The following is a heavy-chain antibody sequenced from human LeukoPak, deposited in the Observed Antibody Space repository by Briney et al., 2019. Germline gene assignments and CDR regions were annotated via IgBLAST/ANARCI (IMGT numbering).Heavy chain of an antibody. Sequence: ASVKVSCKASGYTFTGYYMHWVRQAPGQGLEWMGWINPNSGGTNYAQKFQGRVTMTRDTSINTAYMELSRLRSDDTPVYYCARDSGERGSGSYLIAYWGQGTLVTVSS. CDR1: GYTFTGYY. CDR2: INPNSGGT. CDR3: ARDSGERGSGSYLIAY. J-gene: IGHJ4*02. V-gene: IGHV1-2*02. D-gene: IGHD3-10*01.